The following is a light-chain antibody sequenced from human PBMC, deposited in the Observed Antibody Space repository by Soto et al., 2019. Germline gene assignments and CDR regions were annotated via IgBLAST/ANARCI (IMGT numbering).Light chain of an antibody. CDR3: QQYNNRPPLT. Sequence: EIVMTQSPATLSLSPGQRATLSCRASQSVGSKLAWYQQKTGQAPRLLIYGASTRATGIPARFSGSGSGTEFYLTISSLQAEDFAVYYCQQYNNRPPLTFGRGTKVEIK. CDR1: QSVGSK. V-gene: IGKV3-15*01. J-gene: IGKJ4*01. CDR2: GAS.